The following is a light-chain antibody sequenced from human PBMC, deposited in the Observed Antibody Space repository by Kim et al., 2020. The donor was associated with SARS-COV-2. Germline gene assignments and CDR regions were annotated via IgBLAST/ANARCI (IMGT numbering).Light chain of an antibody. CDR3: NSRDSSGYRHWV. J-gene: IGLJ3*02. CDR1: SLRNYY. CDR2: GKD. Sequence: SSELTQDPAVSVALGQTVRITCQGDSLRNYYASWYQQKPGQAPVLVIYGKDNRPSGIPDRFSGSSSGNTASLTITGAQAEDEADYYCNSRDSSGYRHWVF. V-gene: IGLV3-19*01.